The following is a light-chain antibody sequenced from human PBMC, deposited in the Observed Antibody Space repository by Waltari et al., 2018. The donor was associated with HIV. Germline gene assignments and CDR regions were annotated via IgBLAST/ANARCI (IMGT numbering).Light chain of an antibody. CDR3: AAWDDSLNGWV. CDR2: TNK. CDR1: SSNIGSNT. J-gene: IGLJ3*02. Sequence: QSVLTQPPSASGTPGQRVTISCSGRSSNIGSNTVNCYHQLPGTAPKLLIYTNKQRPSGVPDRFSGSKSGTSASLAISGLQSEDEADYYCAAWDDSLNGWVFGGGTKLTVL. V-gene: IGLV1-44*01.